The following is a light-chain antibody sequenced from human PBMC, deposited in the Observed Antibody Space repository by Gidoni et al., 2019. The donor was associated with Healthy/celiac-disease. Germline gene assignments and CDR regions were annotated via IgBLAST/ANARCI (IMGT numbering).Light chain of an antibody. CDR2: QDS. CDR3: QSWDSSTYVV. V-gene: IGLV3-1*01. Sequence: EVTQPPSVSVSPGQTASITCSGDKLGDKYACWYQQKPGQSPVLVIYQDSKRPSGIPERFSGSNSGNTATLTISGTQAMDEADYYCQSWDSSTYVVFGGGTKLTVL. J-gene: IGLJ2*01. CDR1: KLGDKY.